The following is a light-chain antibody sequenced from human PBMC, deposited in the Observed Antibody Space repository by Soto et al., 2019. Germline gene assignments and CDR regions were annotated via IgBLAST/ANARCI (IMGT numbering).Light chain of an antibody. Sequence: EIVTTQSPATLSVSPGEGVTLSCRASQSVSSNLAWYQQKPGQAPRLLIYGASTRATGIPVRFSGSVSGTEFTLTISSLQSEDFAVYYCQQYNNWPPLFGQGTRLEI. CDR1: QSVSSN. CDR3: QQYNNWPPL. V-gene: IGKV3-15*01. J-gene: IGKJ5*01. CDR2: GAS.